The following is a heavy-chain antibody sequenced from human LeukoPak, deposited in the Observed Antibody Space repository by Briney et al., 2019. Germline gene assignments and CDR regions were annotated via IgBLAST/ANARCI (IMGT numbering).Heavy chain of an antibody. CDR1: GGSISSGGYS. D-gene: IGHD6-13*01. CDR2: NYHSSST. J-gene: IGHJ4*02. V-gene: IGHV4-30-2*01. Sequence: SETLSLTCAVSGGSISSGGYSWSWIRQPPGKGLEWIGYNYHSSSTYYNPSLKSRVTISVDRSKNQFSLKLSSVTAADTAVYYCARGVPLYSSSWYVSHYDYWGQGTLVTVSS. CDR3: ARGVPLYSSSWYVSHYDY.